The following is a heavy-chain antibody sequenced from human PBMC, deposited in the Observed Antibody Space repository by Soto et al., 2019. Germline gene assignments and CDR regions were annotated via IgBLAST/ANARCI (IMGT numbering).Heavy chain of an antibody. CDR1: GYMFTTYG. CDR3: ARTGGGMAARPLEY. Sequence: QVQLVQSGGEVKKPGASVEVSCRTSGYMFTTYGMSWVRQAPGQGLEWMAWISAYNGNKKYAQKCQGRVTMTTDTSTSTVSMELRNLTSDDKGTYFCARTGGGMAARPLEYWGQGTLVTVSS. J-gene: IGHJ4*02. D-gene: IGHD6-6*01. V-gene: IGHV1-18*04. CDR2: ISAYNGNK.